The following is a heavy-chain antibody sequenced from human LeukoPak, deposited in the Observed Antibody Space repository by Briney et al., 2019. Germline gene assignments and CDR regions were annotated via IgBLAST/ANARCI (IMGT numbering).Heavy chain of an antibody. CDR3: ARTPSPRNTNSSGWYVYVH. CDR1: GYTFTSYG. V-gene: IGHV1-18*01. CDR2: ITAYNGNT. Sequence: ASVKVSCKASGYTFTSYGISWVRQAPGQGLEWMGWITAYNGNTNYAQKLQGRVTVTTDTSTSTAYMELRSLRSDDTAVYYCARTPSPRNTNSSGWYVYVHWGQGTLVTVSS. J-gene: IGHJ4*02. D-gene: IGHD6-19*01.